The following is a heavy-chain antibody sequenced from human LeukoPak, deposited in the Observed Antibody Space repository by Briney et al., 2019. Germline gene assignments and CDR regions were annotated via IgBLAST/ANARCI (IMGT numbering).Heavy chain of an antibody. CDR3: ARPAYSGSYYGQFDY. Sequence: WASVKVSCKASGYTFTGYYMHWVRQAPGQGLEWMGWINPNSGGTNYAQKFQGRVTMTRDTSISTAYMELSRLRSDDTAVYYCARPAYSGSYYGQFDYWGQGTLVTVPS. V-gene: IGHV1-2*02. D-gene: IGHD1-26*01. CDR2: INPNSGGT. CDR1: GYTFTGYY. J-gene: IGHJ4*02.